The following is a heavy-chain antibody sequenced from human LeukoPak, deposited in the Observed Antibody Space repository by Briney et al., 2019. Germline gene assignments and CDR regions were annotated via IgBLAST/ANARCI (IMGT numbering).Heavy chain of an antibody. Sequence: GGSLKLSCAASGFTFSNSDMSWVRQAPGKGLEWVSAIGGSGSSTFYADSVKGRFTVSRDNSKNTLYLQMSSLRAEDTAVYYCAKSRLTPHPWGQGTLVTVSS. CDR2: IGGSGSST. J-gene: IGHJ5*02. V-gene: IGHV3-23*01. CDR3: AKSRLTPHP. CDR1: GFTFSNSD. D-gene: IGHD1-14*01.